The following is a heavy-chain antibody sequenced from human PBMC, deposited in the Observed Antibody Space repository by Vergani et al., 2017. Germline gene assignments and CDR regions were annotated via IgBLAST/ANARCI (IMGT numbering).Heavy chain of an antibody. V-gene: IGHV3-30*02. CDR3: ARVGYSYGSFDY. CDR2: IRYDGSNT. J-gene: IGHJ4*02. CDR1: GFTFSNYG. D-gene: IGHD5-18*01. Sequence: QVQLVESGGGVVQPGGSLRLSCGASGFTFSNYGMHWVRQAPGKGLEWVTFIRYDGSNTYYADSVKGRFTISRDNAKNSLYLQMNSLRAEDTAVYYCARVGYSYGSFDYWGQGTLVTVSS.